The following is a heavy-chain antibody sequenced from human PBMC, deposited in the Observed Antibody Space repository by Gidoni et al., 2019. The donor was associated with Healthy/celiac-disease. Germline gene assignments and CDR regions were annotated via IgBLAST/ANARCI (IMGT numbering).Heavy chain of an antibody. Sequence: QVQLQESGPVLVKPSETLSLTCTVSGRSISRYYWSWIRQPPGKGLEWIGYIYYSGSTNYKPALKSRVTISVDTSKNQFSLKRSAVTAADTAVYYCARVSRGEYALGPEYYFDYWGQGTLVTVSS. J-gene: IGHJ4*02. D-gene: IGHD3-10*01. CDR2: IYYSGST. CDR3: ARVSRGEYALGPEYYFDY. V-gene: IGHV4-59*01. CDR1: GRSISRYY.